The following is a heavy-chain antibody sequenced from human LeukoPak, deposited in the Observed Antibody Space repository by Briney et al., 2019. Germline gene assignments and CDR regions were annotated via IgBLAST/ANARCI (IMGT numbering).Heavy chain of an antibody. CDR2: ISYDGSNK. CDR1: GFTFSSYA. J-gene: IGHJ4*02. CDR3: ARDRVGATNNYFDY. V-gene: IGHV3-30*04. D-gene: IGHD1-26*01. Sequence: GGSLRLSCAASGFTFSSYAMHWVRQAPGKGLEWVAVISYDGSNKYYADSVKGRFTISRDNSKNTLYLQMNSLRAEDTAVYYCARDRVGATNNYFDYWGQGTLVTVSS.